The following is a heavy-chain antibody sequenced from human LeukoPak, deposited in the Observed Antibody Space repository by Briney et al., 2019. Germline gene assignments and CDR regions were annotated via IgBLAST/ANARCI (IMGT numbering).Heavy chain of an antibody. V-gene: IGHV3-23*01. J-gene: IGHJ4*02. CDR3: ASQTSEAWATYFDY. Sequence: GGSLRLSCAASGFTFSSYAMSWVRQAPGKGLEWVSAISGSGGSTYYADSVKGRFTISRDNSKNTLYLRMNSLRAEDTAVYYCASQTSEAWATYFDYWGQGTLVTVSS. CDR1: GFTFSSYA. CDR2: ISGSGGST.